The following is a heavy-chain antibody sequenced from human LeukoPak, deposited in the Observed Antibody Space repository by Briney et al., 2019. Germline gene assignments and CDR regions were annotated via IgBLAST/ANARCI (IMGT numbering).Heavy chain of an antibody. J-gene: IGHJ4*02. CDR2: INSDGSRT. V-gene: IGHV3-74*01. D-gene: IGHD6-19*01. Sequence: GGSLRLSCGGSGFTFKSFSMHWVRQAPGKGLVWVSHINSDGSRTSYADSVKGRFTISRDNAKNTLYLQMNSLRAEDTAVYYCAREGSGCYDFDYWGQGTLVTVSS. CDR3: AREGSGCYDFDY. CDR1: GFTFKSFS.